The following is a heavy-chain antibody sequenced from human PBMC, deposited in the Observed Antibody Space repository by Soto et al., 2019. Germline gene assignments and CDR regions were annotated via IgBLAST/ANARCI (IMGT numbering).Heavy chain of an antibody. CDR1: GFTFSDYY. CDR3: ARDHHRYSGYDYVDY. J-gene: IGHJ4*02. D-gene: IGHD5-12*01. Sequence: PGGSLRLSCAASGFTFSDYYMSWIRQAPGKGLEWVSYISSSSSYTNYADSVKGRFTISRDNAKSSLYLQMNSLRAEDTAVYYCARDHHRYSGYDYVDYWGQGTLVTVSS. CDR2: ISSSSSYT. V-gene: IGHV3-11*05.